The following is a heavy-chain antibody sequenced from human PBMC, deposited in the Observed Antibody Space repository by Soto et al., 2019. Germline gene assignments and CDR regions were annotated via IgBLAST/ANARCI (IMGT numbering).Heavy chain of an antibody. CDR2: INHSGST. Sequence: TLSLTCAVYGGSFSGYYWSWIRQPPGKGLEWIGEINHSGSTNYNPSLKSRVTISVDTSKNQFSLKLSSVTAADTAVYYCARAHFLPYYYDRVFVYGGQGTLVTVSS. V-gene: IGHV4-34*01. J-gene: IGHJ4*02. D-gene: IGHD3-22*01. CDR1: GGSFSGYY. CDR3: ARAHFLPYYYDRVFVY.